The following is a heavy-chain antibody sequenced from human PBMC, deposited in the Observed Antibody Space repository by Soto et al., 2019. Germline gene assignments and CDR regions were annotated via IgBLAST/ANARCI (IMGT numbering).Heavy chain of an antibody. J-gene: IGHJ6*02. CDR2: IIPIFGTA. CDR1: GGTFSSYA. CDR3: ARDRVFGVVITRYYYYYGMDV. V-gene: IGHV1-69*01. D-gene: IGHD3-3*01. Sequence: QVQLVQSGAEVKKPGSSVKVSCKASGGTFSSYAISWVRQAPGQGLEWMGGIIPIFGTANYAQKFQGRVTITADESTSTAYMELSSLRSEDTAVYYCARDRVFGVVITRYYYYYGMDVWGQGTTVTVSS.